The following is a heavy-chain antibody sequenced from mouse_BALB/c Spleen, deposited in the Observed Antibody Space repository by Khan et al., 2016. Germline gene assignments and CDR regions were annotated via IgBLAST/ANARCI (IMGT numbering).Heavy chain of an antibody. CDR1: GYTFTTAG. J-gene: IGHJ2*01. D-gene: IGHD2-14*01. Sequence: QIQLVQSGPELKKPGETVRISCKATGYTFTTAGMQWVQKIPGKGLKWIGWINTHSGVPKYAEDFKGRFAFSLETSVTTAYLQLSNLKNDDTATFFCARDRYDGYYFDYWGQGTTLTVST. V-gene: IGHV9-4*02. CDR3: ARDRYDGYYFDY. CDR2: INTHSGVP.